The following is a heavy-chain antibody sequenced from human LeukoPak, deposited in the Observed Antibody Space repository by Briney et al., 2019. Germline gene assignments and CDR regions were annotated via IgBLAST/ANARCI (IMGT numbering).Heavy chain of an antibody. CDR2: IYYSGST. D-gene: IGHD2-8*01. CDR1: GGSISSSSYY. J-gene: IGHJ5*02. CDR3: ATSYIVLMWGGFDP. V-gene: IGHV4-39*01. Sequence: PSETLSLTCTASGGSISSSSYYWGWIRQPPGKGLEWIGSIYYSGSTYYNPSLKSRVTISVDTSKNQFSLKLSSVTAADTAVYYCATSYIVLMWGGFDPWGQGTLVTVSS.